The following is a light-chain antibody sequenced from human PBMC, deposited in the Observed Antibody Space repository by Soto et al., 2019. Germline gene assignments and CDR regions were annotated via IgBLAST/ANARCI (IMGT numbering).Light chain of an antibody. CDR2: GNS. CDR3: QSYDSSLSGWV. CDR1: RSNIGAGYE. V-gene: IGLV1-40*01. Sequence: QAVVTQPPSVSGAPGQRVTIACTGSRSNIGAGYEVHWYQQLPGTAPKLLIYGNSNRPSGVPDRFSGSKSGTSASLAITGLQAEDEADYYCQSYDSSLSGWVFGGRTKLTVL. J-gene: IGLJ3*02.